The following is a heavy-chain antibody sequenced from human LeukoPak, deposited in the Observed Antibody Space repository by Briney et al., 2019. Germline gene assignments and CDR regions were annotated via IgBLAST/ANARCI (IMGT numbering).Heavy chain of an antibody. Sequence: GGSLRLSCAASVFTFSSYSMNWVRQAPGKGLEWVSSISSSSSYIYYADSVKGRFTISRDNAKNSLYLQMNSLRAEDTAVYYCARDLSRYYYYGMDVWGQGTTVTVSS. J-gene: IGHJ6*02. CDR1: VFTFSSYS. V-gene: IGHV3-21*01. CDR3: ARDLSRYYYYGMDV. CDR2: ISSSSSYI. D-gene: IGHD6-19*01.